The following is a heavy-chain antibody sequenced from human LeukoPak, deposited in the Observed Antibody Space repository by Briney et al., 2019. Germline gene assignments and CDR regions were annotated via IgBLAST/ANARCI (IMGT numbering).Heavy chain of an antibody. J-gene: IGHJ1*01. CDR3: ARYAAKAEYFQH. CDR1: GGSISSGSYY. D-gene: IGHD6-13*01. V-gene: IGHV4-61*02. CDR2: IYTSGST. Sequence: PSETLSLNCTVSGGSISSGSYYWSWIRQPAGKGLEWIGRIYTSGSTNYNPSLKSRVTIPVDTSKNQFSLKLSSVTAADTAVYYCARYAAKAEYFQHWGQGTLVTVSS.